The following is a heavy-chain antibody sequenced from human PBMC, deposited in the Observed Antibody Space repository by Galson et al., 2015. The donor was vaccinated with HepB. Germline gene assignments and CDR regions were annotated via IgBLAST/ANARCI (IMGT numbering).Heavy chain of an antibody. J-gene: IGHJ4*02. CDR2: INSAGTT. V-gene: IGHV3-53*01. D-gene: IGHD3-10*01. CDR1: GGSISSGGNY. CDR3: GKEGRMVRD. Sequence: ETLSLTCTVSGGSISSGGNYWSWIRQAPGKGLEWVSVINSAGTTYYTDSVKGRFTISRDNSKNTLYLQMNSLRAEDTAIYYCGKEGRMVRDWGQGTLATVS.